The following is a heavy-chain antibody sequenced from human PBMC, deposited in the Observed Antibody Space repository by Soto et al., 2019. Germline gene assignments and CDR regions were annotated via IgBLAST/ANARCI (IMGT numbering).Heavy chain of an antibody. V-gene: IGHV4-39*01. Sequence: SETLSLTCTVSGVSISSSSYYWGWIRQPPGKGLEWIGSIYYSGSTYYNPSLKSRVTISVDTSKNQFSLKLSSVTAADTAVYYCARTYGDYTYYFDYWGQGTLVTVSS. CDR2: IYYSGST. D-gene: IGHD4-17*01. J-gene: IGHJ4*02. CDR3: ARTYGDYTYYFDY. CDR1: GVSISSSSYY.